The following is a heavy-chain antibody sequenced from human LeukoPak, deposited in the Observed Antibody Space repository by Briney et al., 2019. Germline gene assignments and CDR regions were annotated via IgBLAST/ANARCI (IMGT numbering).Heavy chain of an antibody. V-gene: IGHV3-11*01. CDR3: ARAYGSGSGNYCYYYGMDV. CDR2: ISSSGSTI. CDR1: GFTFSDYY. D-gene: IGHD3-10*01. J-gene: IGHJ6*02. Sequence: GGSLRLSCAASGFTFSDYYMSWIRQAPGKGLEWVSYISSSGSTIYYADSVKGRFTISRDNAKNSLYLQMNSLRAEDTAVYYCARAYGSGSGNYCYYYGMDVWGQGTTVTVSS.